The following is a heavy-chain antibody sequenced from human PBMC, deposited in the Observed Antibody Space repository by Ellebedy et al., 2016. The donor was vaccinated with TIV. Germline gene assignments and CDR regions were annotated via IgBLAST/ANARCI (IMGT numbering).Heavy chain of an antibody. V-gene: IGHV3-23*01. D-gene: IGHD2-8*01. J-gene: IGHJ5*02. CDR3: ARNDALGFCSTGTCSNWFDP. CDR2: ISISGVRT. Sequence: GGSLRLSCAASGFTFSSFAMTWVRQAPGKGLEWVSTISISGVRTYYEDSVKGRFSISRDNSKNTLFLQMNSLRAEDTAVYYCARNDALGFCSTGTCSNWFDPWGQGTLVTVSS. CDR1: GFTFSSFA.